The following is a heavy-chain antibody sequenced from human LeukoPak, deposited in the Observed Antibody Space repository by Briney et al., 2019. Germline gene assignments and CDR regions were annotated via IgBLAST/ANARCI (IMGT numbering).Heavy chain of an antibody. J-gene: IGHJ4*02. V-gene: IGHV1-24*01. CDR1: GYTLTELS. D-gene: IGHD3-22*01. CDR3: ATVHQRYYYDSSEFDY. CDR2: FDPEDGET. Sequence: ASVKVSCKVSGYTLTELSMHWVRQAPGKGLEWMGGFDPEDGETIYAQKFQGRVTMTEDTSTDTAYMELSSLRSEDTAVYYCATVHQRYYYDSSEFDYWGQGTLVTVSS.